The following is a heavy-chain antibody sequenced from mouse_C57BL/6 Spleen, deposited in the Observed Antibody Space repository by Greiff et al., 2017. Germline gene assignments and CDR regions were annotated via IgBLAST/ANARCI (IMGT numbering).Heavy chain of an antibody. D-gene: IGHD2-5*01. CDR1: GYAFSSYW. CDR3: ARNYYSKPYYYAMDY. Sequence: QVQLQQSGAELVKPGASVKISCKASGYAFSSYWMNWVKQRPGKGLEWIGKIYPGDGDTNYNGKLKGKATLTADKSSSTAYMQLSSLTSEDSAVYFCARNYYSKPYYYAMDYWGQGTSVTVSS. V-gene: IGHV1-80*01. CDR2: IYPGDGDT. J-gene: IGHJ4*01.